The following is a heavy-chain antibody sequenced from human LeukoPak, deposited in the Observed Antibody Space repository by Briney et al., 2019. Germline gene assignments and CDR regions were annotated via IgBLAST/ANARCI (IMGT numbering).Heavy chain of an antibody. J-gene: IGHJ4*02. CDR2: IYYSGST. V-gene: IGHV4-39*07. Sequence: PSETLSLTCTVSGGSISSSSYYWGWIRQPPGKGLEWIGSIYYSGSTYYNPSLKSRVTISVDTSKNQFSLKLSSVTAADTAVYYCARDQLTTVTYFDYWGQGTLVTVSS. CDR1: GGSISSSSYY. CDR3: ARDQLTTVTYFDY. D-gene: IGHD4-17*01.